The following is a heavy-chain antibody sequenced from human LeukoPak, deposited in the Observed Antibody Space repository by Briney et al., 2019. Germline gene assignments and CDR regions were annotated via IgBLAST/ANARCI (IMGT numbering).Heavy chain of an antibody. CDR2: INPNSGGT. J-gene: IGHJ5*02. CDR3: AHEAAAGLEFDP. D-gene: IGHD6-13*01. CDR1: GYTFTDYY. Sequence: GASVKVSCKASGYTFTDYYLHWVRQAPGQGLEWMGWINPNSGGTKYAQKFQGRVTITADEPTSTAYMELSSLRSEDTAVYYCAHEAAAGLEFDPWGQGTLVTVSS. V-gene: IGHV1-2*02.